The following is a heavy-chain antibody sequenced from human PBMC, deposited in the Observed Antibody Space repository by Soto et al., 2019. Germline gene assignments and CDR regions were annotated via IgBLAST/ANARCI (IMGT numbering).Heavy chain of an antibody. CDR3: ARRYSSGFDY. CDR2: IFYSGST. Sequence: QVQLQESGPGLVKPSETLSLTCIVSGGSISSDYWSWLRQPPGKGLEWIGYIFYSGSTNYNPSLKSRVTISVDTSKNQFSLKLSSVTAADTAVYYCARRYSSGFDYWGQGTLVTVSS. CDR1: GGSISSDY. J-gene: IGHJ4*02. D-gene: IGHD6-19*01. V-gene: IGHV4-59*08.